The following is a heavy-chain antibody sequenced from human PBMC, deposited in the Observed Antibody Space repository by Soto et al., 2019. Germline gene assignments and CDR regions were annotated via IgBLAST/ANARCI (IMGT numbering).Heavy chain of an antibody. Sequence: EVQLLESGGGLVQPGGSLRLSCAASGFTFSSYAMSWVRQAPGKGLEWVSGISGSGGSTYYAGSVKGRFTISRDNSKNILYLQMNSLRAEDTAVYYCAKGLTATQEFDYWGQGTLVIVSS. D-gene: IGHD1-26*01. J-gene: IGHJ4*02. CDR1: GFTFSSYA. CDR3: AKGLTATQEFDY. V-gene: IGHV3-23*01. CDR2: ISGSGGST.